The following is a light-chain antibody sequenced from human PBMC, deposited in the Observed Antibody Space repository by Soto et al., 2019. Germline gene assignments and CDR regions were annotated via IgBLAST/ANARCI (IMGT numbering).Light chain of an antibody. CDR3: QHYNSYSEA. Sequence: DIQMTQSPSTLSGSVGDRVTIPCRASQTISSWLAWYQQKPGKAPKLQIYKASTLKSGVPSRFSGSGSGTEFTLTISSLQPDDFATYYCQHYNSYSEAFGQGTKV. J-gene: IGKJ1*01. CDR2: KAS. CDR1: QTISSW. V-gene: IGKV1-5*03.